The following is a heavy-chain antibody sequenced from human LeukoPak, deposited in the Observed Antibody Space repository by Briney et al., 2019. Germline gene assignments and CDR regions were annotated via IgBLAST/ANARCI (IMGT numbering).Heavy chain of an antibody. Sequence: SETLSLTCTVSGGSISSGDYYWSWIRQPPGKGLEWIGSIYYSGSTYYNPSLKSRVTISVDTSKNQFSLKLSSVTAADTAVYYCARGGGRDIVVVPAAISRHYYFDYWGQGTLVTVSS. V-gene: IGHV4-30-4*08. D-gene: IGHD2-2*02. J-gene: IGHJ4*01. CDR3: ARGGGRDIVVVPAAISRHYYFDY. CDR1: GGSISSGDYY. CDR2: IYYSGST.